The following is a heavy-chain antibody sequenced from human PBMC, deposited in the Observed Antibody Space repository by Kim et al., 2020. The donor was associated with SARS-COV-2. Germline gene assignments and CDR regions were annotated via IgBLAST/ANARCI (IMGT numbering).Heavy chain of an antibody. Sequence: ASVKVSCKASGYTFTSYYMHWVRQAPGQGLEWMGLINPSGGSTSYAQKFQGRVTMTRDTSTSTVYMELSSLRSEDTAVYYCARDPVGYDYVWGSYPTIDYWGQGTLVTVSS. CDR1: GYTFTSYY. J-gene: IGHJ4*02. D-gene: IGHD3-16*02. V-gene: IGHV1-46*01. CDR3: ARDPVGYDYVWGSYPTIDY. CDR2: INPSGGST.